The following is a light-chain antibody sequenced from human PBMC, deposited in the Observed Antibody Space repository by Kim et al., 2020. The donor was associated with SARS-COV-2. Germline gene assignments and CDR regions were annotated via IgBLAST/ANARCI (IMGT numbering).Light chain of an antibody. CDR1: QSVLYSSNNKNY. CDR3: QQYYS. V-gene: IGKV4-1*01. CDR2: WAS. Sequence: SLGERATINCKSSQSVLYSSNNKNYLAWYQQKPGQPPRLLIYWASTRQSGVPDRFSGSGSGTDFTLTISSLQAEDVAVYYCQQYYSFGGGTKVEI. J-gene: IGKJ4*01.